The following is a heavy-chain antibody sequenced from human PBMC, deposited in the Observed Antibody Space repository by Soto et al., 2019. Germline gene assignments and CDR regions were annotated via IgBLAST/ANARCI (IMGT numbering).Heavy chain of an antibody. CDR3: ARTDTAMVHYYYYGMDV. J-gene: IGHJ6*02. D-gene: IGHD5-18*01. Sequence: SVKVSCKASGGTFSSYAISWVRQAPGQGLEWMGGIIPIFGTANYAQKFQGRVTITADESTSTAYMELSSLRSEDTAVYYCARTDTAMVHYYYYGMDVWGQGTTVTVSS. V-gene: IGHV1-69*13. CDR2: IIPIFGTA. CDR1: GGTFSSYA.